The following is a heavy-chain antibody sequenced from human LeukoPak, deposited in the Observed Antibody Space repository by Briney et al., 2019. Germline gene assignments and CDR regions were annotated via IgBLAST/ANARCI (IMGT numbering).Heavy chain of an antibody. CDR2: ISFDGNNE. J-gene: IGHJ4*02. V-gene: IGHV3-30-3*01. Sequence: GGSLRLSCAASGFTFSNYAMHWVHQAPGKGLEWLAVISFDGNNEYYADSVKGRFTISRDNSKNTLYLQMNSLRGEDAAVYYCARGPGALDYWGQGTLVTVSS. CDR1: GFTFSNYA. CDR3: ARGPGALDY. D-gene: IGHD2-2*01.